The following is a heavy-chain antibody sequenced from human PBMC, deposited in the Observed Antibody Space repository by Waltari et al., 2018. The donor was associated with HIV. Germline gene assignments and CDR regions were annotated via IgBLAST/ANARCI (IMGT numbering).Heavy chain of an antibody. Sequence: QLQLQESGPGLVKPSETLSLPCTVFGGPVASRTYYWGWIRQAPGRGLEWIGAISYSGSAYYNPSLESRVTISLDTSKNQFSLKLQSVTAADTAVYYCSGAPNGDFSWLDPWGQGTLVTVSS. CDR1: GGPVASRTYY. CDR2: ISYSGSA. J-gene: IGHJ5*02. V-gene: IGHV4-39*07. D-gene: IGHD4-17*01. CDR3: SGAPNGDFSWLDP.